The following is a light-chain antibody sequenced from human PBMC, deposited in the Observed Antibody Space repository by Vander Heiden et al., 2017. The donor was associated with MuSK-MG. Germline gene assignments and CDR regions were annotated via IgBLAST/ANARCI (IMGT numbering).Light chain of an antibody. Sequence: DIQVTPAPSSLSASVGDRVTITCRAGQRVSTYLNGYQQKPGKAPKLLIYAESSLQSGVPSRFGGGGSGKIFTLTISGLQFEVSATYYCQQTLRTPRTFGQGTKVEIK. J-gene: IGKJ1*01. CDR2: AES. CDR1: QRVSTY. V-gene: IGKV1-39*01. CDR3: QQTLRTPRT.